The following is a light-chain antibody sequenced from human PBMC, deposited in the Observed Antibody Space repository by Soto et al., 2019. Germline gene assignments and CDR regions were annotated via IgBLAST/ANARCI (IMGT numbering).Light chain of an antibody. J-gene: IGKJ3*01. V-gene: IGKV1-39*01. Sequence: DIQMTQSPSSLSASVGDRVTITCRASQSISSYLNWYQQKPGKAPKLLIYAASSLQSGVPSRFSGSGSGTDFTLTISSLQPEDFATYYCQQSYSTHLHFGPGTKVDIK. CDR1: QSISSY. CDR3: QQSYSTHLH. CDR2: AAS.